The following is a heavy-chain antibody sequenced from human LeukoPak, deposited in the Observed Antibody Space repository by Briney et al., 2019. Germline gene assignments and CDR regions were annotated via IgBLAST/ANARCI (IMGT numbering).Heavy chain of an antibody. CDR3: ARDFDGDHAFDY. J-gene: IGHJ4*02. CDR2: ISSNGGST. CDR1: GFTFSSYA. Sequence: GGSLRLSCAACGFTFSSYAMHWVRQAPGKGLEYVSAISSNGGSTYYANSVKGRFTISRDNSKNTLYLQMNSLRAEDTAVYYCARDFDGDHAFDYWGQGTLVTVSS. V-gene: IGHV3-64*01. D-gene: IGHD4-17*01.